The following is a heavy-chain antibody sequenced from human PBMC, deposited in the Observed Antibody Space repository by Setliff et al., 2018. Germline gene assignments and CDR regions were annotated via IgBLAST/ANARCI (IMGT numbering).Heavy chain of an antibody. V-gene: IGHV3-23*01. CDR2: IIGSGIST. J-gene: IGHJ4*01. D-gene: IGHD3-3*01. CDR1: GFSFSSYA. CDR3: AKSPHDFWSGRVFFDY. Sequence: GGSLRLSCAASGFSFSSYAMSWVRQAPGKGLEWVSTIIGSGISTYYADSVQGRVTISRDNHKNTLYLQMNSLRVEDTAIYYCAKSPHDFWSGRVFFDYWGQGILVTVSS.